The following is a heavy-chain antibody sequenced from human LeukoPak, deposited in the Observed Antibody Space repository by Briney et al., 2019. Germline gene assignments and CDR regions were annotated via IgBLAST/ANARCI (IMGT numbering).Heavy chain of an antibody. CDR2: MYFSGIT. CDR3: ARLRSGRQYYFDY. D-gene: IGHD2-15*01. Sequence: SETLSLTCTVSGGSMSDYYWSWTRQPPGKGLEWIGDMYFSGITSYNPSLKSRVTISIDMSKNHFSLRLSSVTAADTAVYYCARLRSGRQYYFDYWGQGTLVTVSS. J-gene: IGHJ4*02. V-gene: IGHV4-59*08. CDR1: GGSMSDYY.